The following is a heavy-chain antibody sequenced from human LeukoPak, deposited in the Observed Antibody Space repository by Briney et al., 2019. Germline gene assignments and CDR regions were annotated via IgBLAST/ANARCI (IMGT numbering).Heavy chain of an antibody. CDR3: ARLGGPTVTSYRPYYGMDV. J-gene: IGHJ6*04. CDR1: GYSFTSYW. V-gene: IGHV5-51*01. D-gene: IGHD4-17*01. Sequence: GESLKISCKGSGYSFTSYWIGWVRQMPGKGLEWMGIIYPGDSDTRYSPSFQGQVTISADKSISTAYLQWSSLKASDTAMYYCARLGGPTVTSYRPYYGMDVWGKGTTVTVSS. CDR2: IYPGDSDT.